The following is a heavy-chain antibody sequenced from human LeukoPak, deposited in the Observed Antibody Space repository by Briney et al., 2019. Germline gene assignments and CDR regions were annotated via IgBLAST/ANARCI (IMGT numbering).Heavy chain of an antibody. D-gene: IGHD5-18*01. CDR2: IYSGGST. Sequence: GGSLRLSCAASAFTVSSNYMSWVRQAPGKGLEWVSVIYSGGSTYYADSVKGRFTISRDNSKNTLYLQMNSLRAEDTAVYYCAREVYSYGDYFYYWVQGTLVTVSS. J-gene: IGHJ4*02. CDR1: AFTVSSNY. CDR3: AREVYSYGDYFYY. V-gene: IGHV3-66*02.